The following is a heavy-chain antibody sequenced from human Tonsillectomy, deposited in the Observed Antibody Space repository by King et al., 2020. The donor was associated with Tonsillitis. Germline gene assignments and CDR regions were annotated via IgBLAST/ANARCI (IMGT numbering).Heavy chain of an antibody. J-gene: IGHJ4*02. V-gene: IGHV3-9*01. CDR2: ISWNSGNI. D-gene: IGHD3-16*02. Sequence: VQLVESGGGLVQPGRSLRLSCAASGFTFDDYAMHWVRQAPGKGLEWVSGISWNSGNIGYADSVKGRFTISRDNAKNSLYLQMNSLRAEDTALYYCAKDISPESQYYDYVWGIYRYTGSAYDYWGQGTLVTVSS. CDR1: GFTFDDYA. CDR3: AKDISPESQYYDYVWGIYRYTGSAYDY.